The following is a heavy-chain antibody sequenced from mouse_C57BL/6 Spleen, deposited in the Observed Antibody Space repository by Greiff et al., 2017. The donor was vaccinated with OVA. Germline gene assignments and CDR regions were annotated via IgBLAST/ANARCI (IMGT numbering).Heavy chain of an antibody. V-gene: IGHV5-17*01. CDR3: ARNNYGSSSWFAY. Sequence: EVQGVESGGGLVKPGGSLKLSCAASGFTFSDYGMHWVRQAPEKGLEWVAYISSGSSTIYYADTVKGRFTISRDNAKNTLFLQMTSLRSEDTAMDYCARNNYGSSSWFAYWGQGTLVTVSA. CDR1: GFTFSDYG. CDR2: ISSGSSTI. D-gene: IGHD1-1*01. J-gene: IGHJ3*01.